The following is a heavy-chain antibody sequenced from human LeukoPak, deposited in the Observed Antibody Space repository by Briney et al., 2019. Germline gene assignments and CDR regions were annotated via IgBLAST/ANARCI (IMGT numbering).Heavy chain of an antibody. J-gene: IGHJ6*03. Sequence: PSETLSLTCTVSGDSISSGSYYWSWILQPPGKGLEWFGYIYHSGSTYYNPSLKSRVTISVDRSKNQFSLKLSSVTAADTAVYYCARGPAANLYYYYMDVWGKGTTVTVSS. D-gene: IGHD2-2*01. CDR1: GDSISSGSYY. CDR2: IYHSGST. CDR3: ARGPAANLYYYYMDV. V-gene: IGHV4-30-2*01.